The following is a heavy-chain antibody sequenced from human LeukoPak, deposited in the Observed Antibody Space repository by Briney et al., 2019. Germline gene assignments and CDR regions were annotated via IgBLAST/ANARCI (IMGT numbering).Heavy chain of an antibody. Sequence: GGSLRLSCAASGFALSNAWMTWVRQAPGKGLEWVAVISYDGSNKYYADSVKGRFTISRDNSKNTLYLQMNSLRAEDTAVYYCAKEVGAFDYWGQGTLVTVSS. V-gene: IGHV3-30*18. CDR3: AKEVGAFDY. CDR2: ISYDGSNK. CDR1: GFALSNAW. D-gene: IGHD1-26*01. J-gene: IGHJ4*02.